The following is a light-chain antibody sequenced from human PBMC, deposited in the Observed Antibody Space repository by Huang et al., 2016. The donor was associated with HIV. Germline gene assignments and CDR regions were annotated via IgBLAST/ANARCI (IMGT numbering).Light chain of an antibody. CDR3: QQYNNWPRT. J-gene: IGKJ2*01. CDR2: GAS. CDR1: QSVSSN. V-gene: IGKV3-15*01. Sequence: DRVMTQSPVTLSVSPGERATLSCRASQSVSSNLAWYQQKPGQAPRLLIYGASTRATDVRARFSGSGSEIQFTLTISSLQSEDFAVYYCQQYNNWPRTFGQGTKLEIK.